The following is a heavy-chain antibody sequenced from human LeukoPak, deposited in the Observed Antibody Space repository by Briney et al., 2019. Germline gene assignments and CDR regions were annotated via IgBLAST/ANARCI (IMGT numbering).Heavy chain of an antibody. V-gene: IGHV4-34*01. D-gene: IGHD2-15*01. J-gene: IGHJ6*03. CDR1: GGSFSGYY. CDR2: INHSGST. Sequence: SETLSLTCVVYGGSFSGYYWSWIRQPPGKGLEWIGEINHSGSTNYNPSLKSRVTISVDTSKNQFSLKLSSVTAADTAVYYCARGSTLGYCSGGSCYRPYYYYYYYMDVWGKGTTVTVSS. CDR3: ARGSTLGYCSGGSCYRPYYYYYYYMDV.